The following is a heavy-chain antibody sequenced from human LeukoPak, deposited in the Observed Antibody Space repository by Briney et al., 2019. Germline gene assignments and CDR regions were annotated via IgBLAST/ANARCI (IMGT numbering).Heavy chain of an antibody. CDR2: ISYDGSSK. CDR1: GFTFSDYN. Sequence: SGGSLRLSCAASGFTFSDYNMHWVRQAPGKGLEWVAVISYDGSSKYYADSVKGRFTISRDNSKNTLYLQMNSLRAEDTAVYYCAKDVRIAVTWFDYWGQGTLVTVSS. J-gene: IGHJ4*02. D-gene: IGHD6-19*01. CDR3: AKDVRIAVTWFDY. V-gene: IGHV3-30*18.